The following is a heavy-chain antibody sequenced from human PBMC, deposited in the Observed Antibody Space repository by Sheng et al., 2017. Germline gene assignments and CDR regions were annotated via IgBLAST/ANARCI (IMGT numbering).Heavy chain of an antibody. Sequence: QVQLQESGPGLVKPSETLSLSCSVSGYSISSGYHWGWIRQSPGRGLEWFGTIHPTGTTYYNPSLKSRVTISVDKSKNQFSLKLISMTAADTAVYYCARVITGSTDYWGQGTLVTVSS. V-gene: IGHV4-38-2*02. CDR3: ARVITGSTDY. D-gene: IGHD1-20*01. CDR2: IHPTGTT. J-gene: IGHJ4*02. CDR1: GYSISSGYH.